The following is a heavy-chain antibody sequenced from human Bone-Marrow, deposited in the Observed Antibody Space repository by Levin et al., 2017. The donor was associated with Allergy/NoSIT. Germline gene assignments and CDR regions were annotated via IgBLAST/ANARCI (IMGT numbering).Heavy chain of an antibody. J-gene: IGHJ5*02. D-gene: IGHD2-2*01. V-gene: IGHV1-69*04. CDR2: IIPILGIA. CDR1: GGTFSSYA. Sequence: SVKVSCKASGGTFSSYAISWVRQAPGQGLEWMGRIIPILGIANYAQKFQGRVTITADKSTSTAYMELSSLRSEDTAVYYCARDGIVVVPAAGNWFDPWGQGTLVTVSS. CDR3: ARDGIVVVPAAGNWFDP.